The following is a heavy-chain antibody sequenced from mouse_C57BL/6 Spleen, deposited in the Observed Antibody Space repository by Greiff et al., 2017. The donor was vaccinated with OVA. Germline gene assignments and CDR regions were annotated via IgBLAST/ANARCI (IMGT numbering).Heavy chain of an antibody. D-gene: IGHD2-1*01. CDR3: ARRGYGNYFDV. CDR1: GFTFSDYG. Sequence: DVMLVESGGGLVQPGGSLKLSCAASGFTFSDYGMAWVRQAPRKGPEWVAFISNLAYSIYYADTVTGRFTISRENAKNTLYLEMSSLRSEDTAMYYCARRGYGNYFDVWGTGTTVTVSS. CDR2: ISNLAYSI. J-gene: IGHJ1*03. V-gene: IGHV5-15*04.